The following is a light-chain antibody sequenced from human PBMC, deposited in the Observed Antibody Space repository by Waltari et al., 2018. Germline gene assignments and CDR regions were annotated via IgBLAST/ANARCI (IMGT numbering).Light chain of an antibody. J-gene: IGKJ1*01. V-gene: IGKV1-39*01. CDR3: QQSYSTPWT. CDR2: AAS. Sequence: DIQMTQSPSSLSASVGDRVPITCRASQSISSNLNWYQQKPGKAPKLLIYAASSLQSGVPSRFSGSGSGTDFTLTISSLQPEDFATYYCQQSYSTPWTFGQGTKVEIK. CDR1: QSISSN.